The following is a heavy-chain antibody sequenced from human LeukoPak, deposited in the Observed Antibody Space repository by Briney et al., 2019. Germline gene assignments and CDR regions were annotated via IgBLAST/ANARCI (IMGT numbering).Heavy chain of an antibody. D-gene: IGHD7-27*01. CDR3: ARSLSPLGDAFDI. V-gene: IGHV4-39*01. CDR2: ISNSGSA. Sequence: SETLSLTCTVSGDSVTSSNYYWGWIRQPPGKGLEWIGSISNSGSAYYSPSLKSRVAISVDTSNNQFSLKLRSVTAADTAVHYCARSLSPLGDAFDIWGQGTMVTVSS. J-gene: IGHJ3*02. CDR1: GDSVTSSNYY.